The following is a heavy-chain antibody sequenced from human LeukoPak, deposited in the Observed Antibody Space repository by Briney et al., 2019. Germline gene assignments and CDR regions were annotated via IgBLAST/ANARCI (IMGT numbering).Heavy chain of an antibody. V-gene: IGHV4-4*02. CDR2: MYPSGST. CDR3: AKDTLGATFPGAFDI. D-gene: IGHD1-26*01. Sequence: SETLSLTCAVSGGSISSSNWWSWVRQPPGKGLEWIGEMYPSGSTNYNPSLKSRVTISIDKSKNQFSLKLSSVTAADTAVYYCAKDTLGATFPGAFDIWGQGTMVTVSS. J-gene: IGHJ3*02. CDR1: GGSISSSNW.